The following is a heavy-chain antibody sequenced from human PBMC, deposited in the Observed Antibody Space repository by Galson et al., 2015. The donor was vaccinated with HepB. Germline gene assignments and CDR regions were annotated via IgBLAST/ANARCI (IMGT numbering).Heavy chain of an antibody. CDR1: GYTFTNYG. D-gene: IGHD4-17*01. J-gene: IGHJ4*02. CDR3: AKDFVSMVTTDFDY. V-gene: IGHV1-18*01. CDR2: ISTYNGNT. Sequence: SVKVSCKASGYTFTNYGLSWVRQAPGQGPEWLGWISTYNGNTKYTQKFQDRITMTIDTSTTTAYMELRAEDTAVYYCAKDFVSMVTTDFDYWGQGTLVTVSS.